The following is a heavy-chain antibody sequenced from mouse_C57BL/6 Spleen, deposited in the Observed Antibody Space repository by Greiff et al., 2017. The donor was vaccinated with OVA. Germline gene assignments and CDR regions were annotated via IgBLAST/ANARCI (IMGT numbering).Heavy chain of an antibody. D-gene: IGHD1-1*01. CDR2: INPNNGGT. Sequence: VQLQQSGPELVKPGASVKISCKASGYTFTDYYMNWVKQSHGKSLEWIGDINPNNGGTSYNQKFKGKATLTVDKSSSTAYMELRSLTSEDSAVYYCARGDYYGSLFDYLGQGTTLTVSS. V-gene: IGHV1-26*01. CDR3: ARGDYYGSLFDY. CDR1: GYTFTDYY. J-gene: IGHJ2*01.